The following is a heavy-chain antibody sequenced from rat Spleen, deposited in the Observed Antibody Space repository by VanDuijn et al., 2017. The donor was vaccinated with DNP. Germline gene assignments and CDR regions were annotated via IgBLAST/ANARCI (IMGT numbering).Heavy chain of an antibody. D-gene: IGHD1-11*01. Sequence: EVQLVESGGGLVQPGRSLKLSCAASGFTFSNYGMAWVRQAPTKGLEWVAYISYDGGSTNYGDSVKGRFTISRDNAKSTLYLQMDNLRSEDTATYYCTPRVGGYSEGWGQGVMVTVSS. J-gene: IGHJ2*01. CDR3: TPRVGGYSEG. CDR1: GFTFSNYG. V-gene: IGHV5-27*01. CDR2: ISYDGGST.